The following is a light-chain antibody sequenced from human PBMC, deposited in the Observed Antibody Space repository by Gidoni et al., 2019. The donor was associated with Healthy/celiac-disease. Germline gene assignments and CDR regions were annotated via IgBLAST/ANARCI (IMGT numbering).Light chain of an antibody. Sequence: SYELTQPPSVSVSPGQTASITCSGDKLGDKYACWYQPKPGQSPVLVIYQDSKRPSGIPERFSGSNSGNTATLTISGTQAMDEADYYCQAWDSSTASVVFGGGTKLTVL. CDR2: QDS. CDR1: KLGDKY. J-gene: IGLJ2*01. V-gene: IGLV3-1*01. CDR3: QAWDSSTASVV.